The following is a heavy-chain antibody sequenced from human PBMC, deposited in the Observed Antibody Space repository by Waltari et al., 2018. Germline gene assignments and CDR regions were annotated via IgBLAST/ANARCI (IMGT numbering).Heavy chain of an antibody. CDR2: IYTSGST. CDR3: ASQRGDWYFDL. Sequence: QVQLQESGPGLVKPSQTLSLTCTVSGGSISSGNYYWSWIRQPAGKGLEWIGRIYTSGSTNYNPSLKSRVTISVDTSKNQFSLKLSSVTAADTAVYYCASQRGDWYFDLWGRGTLVTVSS. CDR1: GGSISSGNYY. D-gene: IGHD1-1*01. V-gene: IGHV4-61*02. J-gene: IGHJ2*01.